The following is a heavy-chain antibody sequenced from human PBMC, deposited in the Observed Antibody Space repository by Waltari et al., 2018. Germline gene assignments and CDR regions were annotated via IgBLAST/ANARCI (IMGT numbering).Heavy chain of an antibody. D-gene: IGHD3-22*01. J-gene: IGHJ3*02. CDR1: GRPSSVYY. CDR2: INHSGSH. CDR3: AREIRRITMIVGAHGNAFDI. Sequence: QFQLQQLGAGLLKPSAPLPLTSPVYGRPSSVYYWIWIPQPPLKGLEWIGEINHSGSHNYNPSLKSRVTISVDTSKHQFSLKLSSVTAADTAVYYCAREIRRITMIVGAHGNAFDIWGQGTMVTVSS. V-gene: IGHV4-34*01.